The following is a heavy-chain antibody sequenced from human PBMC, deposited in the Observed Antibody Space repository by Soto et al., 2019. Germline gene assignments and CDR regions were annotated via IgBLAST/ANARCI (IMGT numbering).Heavy chain of an antibody. D-gene: IGHD4-17*01. Sequence: SETLSLTCAVSGGSISSTNWWTWVRQSPGRGLEWIGEIYHSGTTNYSPSLKSRVNIAVDMSTNHLSLKLSSVTAADTAVYYCARERVAFFDYGDYSYFYYYYGMDVWGQGTTVTV. CDR1: GGSISSTNW. CDR3: ARERVAFFDYGDYSYFYYYYGMDV. V-gene: IGHV4-4*02. J-gene: IGHJ6*02. CDR2: IYHSGTT.